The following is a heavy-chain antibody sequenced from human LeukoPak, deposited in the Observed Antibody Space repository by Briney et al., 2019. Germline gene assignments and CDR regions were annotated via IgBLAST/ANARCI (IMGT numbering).Heavy chain of an antibody. CDR2: IYSGGST. CDR1: GFTVSSNY. V-gene: IGHV3-53*01. D-gene: IGHD3-22*01. Sequence: SGGSLRLSCAASGFTVSSNYMSRVRQAPGKGLEWVSVIYSGGSTYYADSVKGRFTISRDNSKNTLYLQMNSLRAEDTAVYYCARDLIDSSGYYLEYFQHWGQGTLVTVSS. CDR3: ARDLIDSSGYYLEYFQH. J-gene: IGHJ1*01.